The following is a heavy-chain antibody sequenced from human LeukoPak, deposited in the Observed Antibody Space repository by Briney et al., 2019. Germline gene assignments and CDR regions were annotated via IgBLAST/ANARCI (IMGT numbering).Heavy chain of an antibody. CDR3: TRLRFLEWLFPDY. V-gene: IGHV3-49*04. CDR2: IRSKAYGGTT. D-gene: IGHD3-3*01. Sequence: PGRSLRLSCTASGFTFGDYVMSWVRQAPGKGLEWVGFIRSKAYGGTTEYAASVKGRFTISRDDSKSIAYLQMNSLKTEDTAVYYCTRLRFLEWLFPDYWGQGTLVTVSS. CDR1: GFTFGDYV. J-gene: IGHJ4*02.